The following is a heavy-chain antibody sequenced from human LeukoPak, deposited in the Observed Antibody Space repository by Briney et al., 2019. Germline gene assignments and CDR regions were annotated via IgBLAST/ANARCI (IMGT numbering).Heavy chain of an antibody. V-gene: IGHV1-2*02. D-gene: IGHD2/OR15-2a*01. CDR3: ARYCITTGCPGAFDI. CDR1: GYMFTDYY. J-gene: IGHJ3*02. Sequence: EASLKVSCKTSGYMFTDYYIHWVRQAPGQGLEWMGWLNPTTGATNYARKFQGKIVMTRDMSIATAYMELTRLTSDDTAHYYCARYCITTGCPGAFDIWGQGTMVSVSS. CDR2: LNPTTGAT.